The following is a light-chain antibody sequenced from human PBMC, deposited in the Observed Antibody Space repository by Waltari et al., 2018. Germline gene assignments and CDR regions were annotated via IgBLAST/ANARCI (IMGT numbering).Light chain of an antibody. CDR1: VLATKY. V-gene: IGLV3-27*01. Sequence: SYELTQPSSVSVSPGQTANITCSGDVLATKYTRWFQQKPGQAPVLGIYKDTQRPSGIPERYSGSSSGTTVTLIISGAQVEDEAYYFFYSAADYNLVFGGGTKLTVL. CDR3: YSAADYNLV. J-gene: IGLJ2*01. CDR2: KDT.